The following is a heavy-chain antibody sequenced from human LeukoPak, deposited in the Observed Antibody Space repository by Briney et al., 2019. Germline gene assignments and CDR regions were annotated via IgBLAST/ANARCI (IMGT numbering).Heavy chain of an antibody. CDR1: GASIRSSRYY. Sequence: SETLSLTCTVSGASIRSSRYYWGWIRQPPGKGLEWIGSIYSSGSTYYNASLKSRVTISVDTSKNQFSLNLSSVTAADTAVYYCARVVVADFDYWGQGTLVTVSS. CDR3: ARVVVADFDY. CDR2: IYSSGST. D-gene: IGHD2-15*01. J-gene: IGHJ4*02. V-gene: IGHV4-39*01.